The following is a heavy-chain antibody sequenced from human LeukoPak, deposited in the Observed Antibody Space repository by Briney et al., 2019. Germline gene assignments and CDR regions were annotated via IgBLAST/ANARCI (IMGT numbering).Heavy chain of an antibody. J-gene: IGHJ4*02. CDR2: ISGGGSYT. Sequence: GGSLRLSCAASGFTFSTYAMTWVRQAPGKGLEWVSGISGGGSYTYYADSVKGRFTISRDNSKNTLSLQMNSLRAEDTAVYYCAKDSRGTTTTIYYFDCWGQGILVTVSS. CDR1: GFTFSTYA. V-gene: IGHV3-23*01. D-gene: IGHD4-17*01. CDR3: AKDSRGTTTTIYYFDC.